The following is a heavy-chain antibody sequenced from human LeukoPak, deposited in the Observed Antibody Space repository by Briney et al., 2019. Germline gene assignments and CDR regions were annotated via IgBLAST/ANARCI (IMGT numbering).Heavy chain of an antibody. D-gene: IGHD3-22*01. CDR2: IIPIFGTA. J-gene: IGHJ4*02. CDR3: ARGWDYDSGGRPTAYVY. V-gene: IGHV1-69*13. Sequence: ASVKVSCKASGGTFSNYAINWVRQAPGQGLEWKGGIIPIFGTANYAQKFQGKVTITADESTSTAYMELSSLRSEDTAIYYCARGWDYDSGGRPTAYVYWGQGTLVSVSS. CDR1: GGTFSNYA.